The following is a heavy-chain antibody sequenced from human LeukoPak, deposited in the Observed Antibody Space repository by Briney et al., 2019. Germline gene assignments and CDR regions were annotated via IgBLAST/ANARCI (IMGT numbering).Heavy chain of an antibody. D-gene: IGHD4-11*01. V-gene: IGHV3-21*01. CDR2: IGSSTTSHI. J-gene: IGHJ4*02. Sequence: GGSLTLACAASGYTFSDYSMNWVRQAPGRGLEWLSCIGSSTTSHIYYADSVKGRFTISRDNAKNSLYLQMNGLRPEDTAVYYCARDRSNSRDLDNWGQGTLVTVSS. CDR1: GYTFSDYS. CDR3: ARDRSNSRDLDN.